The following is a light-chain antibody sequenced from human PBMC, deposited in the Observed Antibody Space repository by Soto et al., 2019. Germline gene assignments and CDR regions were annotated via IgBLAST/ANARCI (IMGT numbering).Light chain of an antibody. Sequence: EIVMTQSPATLSVSPWERATLSCRASQSVSSSYLAWYQQKPGQAPRLLIYGASSRATGIPDRFSGSGSGTDFTLTISRLEPEDFAVYYCQQYGSSPLFGQGTKVDIK. CDR3: QQYGSSPL. CDR1: QSVSSSY. V-gene: IGKV3-20*01. J-gene: IGKJ2*01. CDR2: GAS.